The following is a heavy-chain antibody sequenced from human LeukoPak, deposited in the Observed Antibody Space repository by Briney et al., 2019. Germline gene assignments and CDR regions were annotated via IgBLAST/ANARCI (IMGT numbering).Heavy chain of an antibody. CDR1: GFTFGDYA. CDR2: IYSGGST. Sequence: GGSLRLSCTASGFTFGDYAMSWVRQAPGKGLEWVSVIYSGGSTYYADSVKGRFTISRDNSKNTLYLQMNSLRAEDTAVYYCARELPDWGQGTLVTVSS. J-gene: IGHJ4*02. V-gene: IGHV3-66*01. CDR3: ARELPD.